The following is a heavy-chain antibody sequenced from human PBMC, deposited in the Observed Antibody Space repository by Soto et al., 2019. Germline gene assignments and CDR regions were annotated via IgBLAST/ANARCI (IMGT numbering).Heavy chain of an antibody. J-gene: IGHJ4*02. CDR3: ARGSSIVATNYYFDY. V-gene: IGHV4-34*01. CDR1: GGSFSGYY. D-gene: IGHD5-12*01. CDR2: INHSGST. Sequence: SETLSLTCPVYGGSFSGYYWSWIRQPPGKGLEWIGEINHSGSTNYNPSLKSRVTISVDTSKNHFSLKLSSVTAADTAVYYCARGSSIVATNYYFDYWGQGTLVTAPQ.